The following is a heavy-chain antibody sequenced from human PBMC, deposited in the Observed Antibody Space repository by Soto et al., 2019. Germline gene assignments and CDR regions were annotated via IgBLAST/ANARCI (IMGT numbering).Heavy chain of an antibody. CDR1: GGSISSGGYS. CDR2: IYHSGST. V-gene: IGHV4-30-2*01. J-gene: IGHJ5*02. Sequence: QLQLQESGSGLVKPSQTLSLTCAVSGGSISSGGYSWSWIRQPPGKGLEWIGYIYHSGSTYYNPSLKSRVTISVDRSKNQFSLKLSSVTAADTAVYYCARGDRYNWNDRGWFDPWGQGTLVTVSS. D-gene: IGHD1-20*01. CDR3: ARGDRYNWNDRGWFDP.